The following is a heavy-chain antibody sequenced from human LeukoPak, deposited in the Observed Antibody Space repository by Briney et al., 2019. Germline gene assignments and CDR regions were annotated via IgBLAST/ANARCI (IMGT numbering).Heavy chain of an antibody. CDR3: AREGYCSGGSCYGY. D-gene: IGHD2-15*01. J-gene: IGHJ4*02. CDR1: GGTFSSHA. V-gene: IGHV1-69*05. CDR2: IIPIFGTA. Sequence: ASVKVSCKASGGTFSSHAISWVRQAPGQGLEWMGGIIPIFGTANYAQKFQGRVTITTDESTSTAYMELSSLRSEDTAVYYCAREGYCSGGSCYGYWGQGTLVTVSS.